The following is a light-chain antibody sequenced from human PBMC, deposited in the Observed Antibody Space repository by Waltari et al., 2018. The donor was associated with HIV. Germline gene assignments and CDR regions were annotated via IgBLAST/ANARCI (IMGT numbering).Light chain of an antibody. CDR2: DVS. CDR3: CSYAGNYSYV. J-gene: IGLJ1*01. Sequence: QSALTQPRSVSGSPGQSVTISCTGTSSDVGDSTYVSWYRQNPGKVPKLMIYDVSKRPSGVPDRFSGSRSGNTASLTISGLQAEEEADYFCCSYAGNYSYVFGSGSRVTVL. CDR1: SSDVGDSTY. V-gene: IGLV2-11*01.